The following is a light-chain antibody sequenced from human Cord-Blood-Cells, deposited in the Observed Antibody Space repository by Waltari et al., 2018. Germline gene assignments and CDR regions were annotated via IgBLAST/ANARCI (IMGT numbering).Light chain of an antibody. CDR2: EVS. CDR1: SSDVGGYNY. Sequence: QSALTQPPSASGSPGQSVTISCTGTSSDVGGYNYVSWYQQHPRKPPKLMMYEVSKGASGGPVRFAGSKSGNTASLTGSGLQAGDEADYYCNSYAGSNKVFGGGTKLTVL. V-gene: IGLV2-8*01. CDR3: NSYAGSNKV. J-gene: IGLJ2*01.